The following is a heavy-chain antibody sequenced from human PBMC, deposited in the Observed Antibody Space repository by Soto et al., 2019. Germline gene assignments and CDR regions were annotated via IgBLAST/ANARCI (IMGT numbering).Heavy chain of an antibody. J-gene: IGHJ4*02. Sequence: KASETLSLTCTVSSGSISDSDYYWGWIRQPPGKGLEWIGSIFYTGTTYSNPSLESRVTISVDTSKNQFSLKLTSLTAADTAVYYCARQGLLEYFDYWGQGTLVTVSS. CDR2: IFYTGTT. CDR3: ARQGLLEYFDY. D-gene: IGHD1-1*01. CDR1: SGSISDSDYY. V-gene: IGHV4-39*01.